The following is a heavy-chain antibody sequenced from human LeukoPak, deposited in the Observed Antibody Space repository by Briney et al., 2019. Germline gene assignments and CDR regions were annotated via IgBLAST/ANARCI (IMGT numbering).Heavy chain of an antibody. V-gene: IGHV3-48*03. CDR3: ARDLEQLVGGIDY. CDR2: ISSSGSTI. D-gene: IGHD6-6*01. J-gene: IGHJ4*02. CDR1: GFTFSSYE. Sequence: GGSLRLSCAASGFTFSSYEMNWVRQAPGKGLEWVSYISSSGSTIYYADSVKGRFTISRDNAKNSLYLQMNSLRAEDTAVYYCARDLEQLVGGIDYWGQGTLVTVSS.